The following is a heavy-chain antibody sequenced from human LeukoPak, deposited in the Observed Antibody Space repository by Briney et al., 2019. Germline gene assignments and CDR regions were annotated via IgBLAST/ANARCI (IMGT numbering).Heavy chain of an antibody. CDR2: ISSSSSTI. D-gene: IGHD3-22*01. CDR3: ARGPNYYDSSGYLTDLDY. CDR1: GFTFSSYS. Sequence: GGSLRLSCAASGFTFSSYSMNWVRQAPGKGLEWVSYISSSSSTIYYADSVKGRFTISRDNAKNSLYLQMNSLRAEDTAVYYCARGPNYYDSSGYLTDLDYWGQGTLVTVSS. V-gene: IGHV3-48*04. J-gene: IGHJ4*02.